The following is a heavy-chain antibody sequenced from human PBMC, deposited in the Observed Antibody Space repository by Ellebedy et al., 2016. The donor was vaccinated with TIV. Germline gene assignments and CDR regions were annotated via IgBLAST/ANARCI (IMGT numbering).Heavy chain of an antibody. V-gene: IGHV3-74*01. CDR1: GFTFSSYW. Sequence: GESLKISCAASGFTFSSYWMHWVRQAPGKGLVWVSRINSDGSSTSYADSVKGRFTISRDNAKNTLYLQINSLRAEDTAVYYCARDWWSRDGYKQARAFDIWGQGTMVTVSS. CDR2: INSDGSST. CDR3: ARDWWSRDGYKQARAFDI. D-gene: IGHD5-24*01. J-gene: IGHJ3*02.